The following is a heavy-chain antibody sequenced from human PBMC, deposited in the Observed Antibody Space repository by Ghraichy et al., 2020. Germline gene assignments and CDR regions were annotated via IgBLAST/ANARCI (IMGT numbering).Heavy chain of an antibody. CDR3: AKTRGHIMVVTAKALGYFDL. CDR1: GFTFSSYA. Sequence: GGSLRLSCAASGFTFSSYAMSWVRQAPGKGLEWVSAISGSGGSTYYADSVKGRFTISRDNSKNTLYLQMNSLRAEDTAVYYCAKTRGHIMVVTAKALGYFDLWGRGTLVTVSS. D-gene: IGHD2-21*02. CDR2: ISGSGGST. J-gene: IGHJ2*01. V-gene: IGHV3-23*01.